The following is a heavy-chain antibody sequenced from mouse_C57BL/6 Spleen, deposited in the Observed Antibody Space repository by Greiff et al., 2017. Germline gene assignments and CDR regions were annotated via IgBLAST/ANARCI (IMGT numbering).Heavy chain of an antibody. CDR1: GYTFTSYW. J-gene: IGHJ1*03. CDR2: IYPSDSET. V-gene: IGHV1-61*01. Sequence: QVQLQQPGAELVRPGSSVKLSCKASGYTFTSYWMDWVKQRPGQGLEWIGNIYPSDSETHYNQKFKDKATLTVDKSSSTAYMQLSSLTSEDSAVYYCARCYGSGYWYFDVWGTGTTVTVSS. D-gene: IGHD1-1*01. CDR3: ARCYGSGYWYFDV.